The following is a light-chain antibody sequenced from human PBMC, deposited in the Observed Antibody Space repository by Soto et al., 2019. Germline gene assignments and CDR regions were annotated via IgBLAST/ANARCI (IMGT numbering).Light chain of an antibody. V-gene: IGLV2-14*01. Sequence: QSALTQPASVSGSPGQSITISCTGTSRDIGAYNYVSWYQQHPDKAPKLIIFEVNYRPSGVSGRFSGSKSGYTASLTISGLQAEDEADYYCCSYTSRTTPVVFGGGTKVTVL. CDR2: EVN. CDR3: CSYTSRTTPVV. J-gene: IGLJ2*01. CDR1: SRDIGAYNY.